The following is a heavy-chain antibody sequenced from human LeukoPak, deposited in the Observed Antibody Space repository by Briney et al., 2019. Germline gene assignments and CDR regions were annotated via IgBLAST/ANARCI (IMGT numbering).Heavy chain of an antibody. D-gene: IGHD3-22*01. J-gene: IGHJ4*02. CDR3: ATSRYYYDSSGYYRMGYYFDY. CDR2: INRSGST. Sequence: SETLSLTCAVYGGSFSGYYWSWIRQPPGKGLEWIGEINRSGSTNYNPSLKSRVTISVDTSKNQFSLKLSSVTAADTAVYYCATSRYYYDSSGYYRMGYYFDYWGQGTLVTVSS. V-gene: IGHV4-34*01. CDR1: GGSFSGYY.